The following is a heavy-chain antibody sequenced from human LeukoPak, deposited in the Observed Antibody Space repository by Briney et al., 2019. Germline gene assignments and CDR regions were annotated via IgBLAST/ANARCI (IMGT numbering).Heavy chain of an antibody. CDR1: GYTFTGYY. J-gene: IGHJ4*02. CDR2: INPNSGGT. CDR3: AREPISEWELTGYFDY. D-gene: IGHD1-26*01. V-gene: IGHV1-2*02. Sequence: GASVKVSCKASGYTFTGYYMHWVRQAPGQGLEWMGWINPNSGGTNYAQKFQGRVTMTRDTSISTAYMELSRLRSDDTAVYYCAREPISEWELTGYFDYWGQGTLVTVSS.